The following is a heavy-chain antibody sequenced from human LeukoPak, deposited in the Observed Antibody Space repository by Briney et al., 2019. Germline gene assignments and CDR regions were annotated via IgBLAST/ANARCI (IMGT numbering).Heavy chain of an antibody. CDR3: AXXXXXXFXI. CDR2: IGXXXXTX. V-gene: IGHV3-30*02. J-gene: IGHJ3*02. Sequence: GGSLRLSCAASGFTFSISGMHWVRQAPGEGLEWVAFIGXXXXTXXXXXXXXGXFTISGDSSYNTAFLQMNSLRPQDTAIYYCAXXXXXXFXIWGXGTMVTVSS. CDR1: GFTFSISG.